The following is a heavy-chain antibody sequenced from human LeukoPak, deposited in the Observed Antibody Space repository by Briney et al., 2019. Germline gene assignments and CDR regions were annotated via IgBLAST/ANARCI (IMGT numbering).Heavy chain of an antibody. CDR2: ISAYNGNT. V-gene: IGHV1-18*01. CDR1: GYTFTSYG. J-gene: IGHJ4*02. D-gene: IGHD3-3*01. Sequence: GASVKVSCKASGYTFTSYGISWVRQAPGQGLEWMGWISAYNGNTNYAQRLQGRVTMTTDTSTSTAYMELRSLRSDDTAVYYCARVFLAELNFWSGYFGYWGQGTLVTVSS. CDR3: ARVFLAELNFWSGYFGY.